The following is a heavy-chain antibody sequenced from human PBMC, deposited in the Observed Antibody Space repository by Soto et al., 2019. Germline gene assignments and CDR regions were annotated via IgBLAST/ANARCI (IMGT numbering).Heavy chain of an antibody. CDR2: IYWDDSK. CDR3: AHAYGGRSLY. J-gene: IGHJ4*02. Sequence: QITLKESGPTLVKPTQTLTLTCTFSGFSLTTDRVGVGWIRQPPGEALEWLAVIYWDDSKTYRPSLESRLTITKATSKNQVALTMTNMDSLHTATYYCAHAYGGRSLYWGQGTLVTVSS. V-gene: IGHV2-5*02. D-gene: IGHD1-26*01. CDR1: GFSLTTDRVG.